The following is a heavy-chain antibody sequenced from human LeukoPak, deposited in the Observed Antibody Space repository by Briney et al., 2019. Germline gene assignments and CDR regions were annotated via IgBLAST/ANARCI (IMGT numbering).Heavy chain of an antibody. V-gene: IGHV1-2*02. CDR1: GGTFSSYA. CDR2: INPNSGGT. J-gene: IGHJ4*02. D-gene: IGHD6-13*01. Sequence: ASVKVSCKASGGTFSSYAISWVRQAPGQGLEWMGWINPNSGGTNYAQKFQGRVTMTRDTSISTAYMELSRLRSDDTAVYYCARVRSRSWPIWGQGTLVTDSS. CDR3: ARVRSRSWPI.